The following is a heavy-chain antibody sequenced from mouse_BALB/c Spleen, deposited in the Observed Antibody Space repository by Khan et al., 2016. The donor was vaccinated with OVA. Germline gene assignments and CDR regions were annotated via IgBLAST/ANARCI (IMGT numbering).Heavy chain of an antibody. J-gene: IGHJ3*01. D-gene: IGHD2-14*01. CDR3: IRDGAYHRNDGWFAY. Sequence: QVQLKESGAELARPGASVKMSCKASGYTFTSYTIHWIKERPGQGLERIGYINPSNGYTNYNQKFKDKATLTTDKSSTTAYLQLSSLTSDDSAVYNCIRDGAYHRNDGWFAYWGQGTLVTVSA. V-gene: IGHV1-4*01. CDR2: INPSNGYT. CDR1: GYTFTSYT.